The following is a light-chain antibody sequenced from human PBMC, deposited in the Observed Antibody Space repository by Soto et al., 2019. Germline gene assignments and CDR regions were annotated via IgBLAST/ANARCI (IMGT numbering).Light chain of an antibody. Sequence: VLTQSPATLSLSPGERATLSCRASQSVSSYLAWYQQKPGQAPRLLIYDASNRATGIPARFSGSGSGTDFTLTISSLEPEDFAVYYCQQRSNWPPITFGQRTRLEV. CDR2: DAS. J-gene: IGKJ5*01. V-gene: IGKV3-11*01. CDR3: QQRSNWPPIT. CDR1: QSVSSY.